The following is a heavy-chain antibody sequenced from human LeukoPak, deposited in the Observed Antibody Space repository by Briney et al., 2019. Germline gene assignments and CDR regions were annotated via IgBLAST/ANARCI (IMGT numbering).Heavy chain of an antibody. CDR2: IYSGGST. CDR3: ARVKDYGGNSMDYYGMDV. D-gene: IGHD4-23*01. J-gene: IGHJ6*02. Sequence: GGSLRLSCAASGFTVSSNYMSWVRQAPGKGLEWVSVIYSGGSTYYADSVKGRFTISRDNSKNTLYLQMNSLRAEDTAVYYCARVKDYGGNSMDYYGMDVWGQGTTVTVSS. CDR1: GFTVSSNY. V-gene: IGHV3-66*01.